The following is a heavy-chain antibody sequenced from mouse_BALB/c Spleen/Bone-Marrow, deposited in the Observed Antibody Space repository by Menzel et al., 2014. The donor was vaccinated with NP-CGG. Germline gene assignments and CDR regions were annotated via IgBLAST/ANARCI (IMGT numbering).Heavy chain of an antibody. CDR2: IYPGDDDT. CDR3: AGSTLLAY. CDR1: GYAFSRSW. V-gene: IGHV1-80*01. D-gene: IGHD1-1*01. J-gene: IGHJ3*01. Sequence: VHLVESGAELVRPGSSVKISCKASGYAFSRSWMNWVKQRPGQGLEWIGQIYPGDDDTNYSGKFKGRATLTADKSSGTAYMQLSSLTSEDSAVYFCAGSTLLAYWGQGTLVTVSA.